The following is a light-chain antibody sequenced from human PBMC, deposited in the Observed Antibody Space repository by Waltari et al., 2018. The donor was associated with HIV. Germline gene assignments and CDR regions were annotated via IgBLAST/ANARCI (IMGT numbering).Light chain of an antibody. Sequence: QSALTQPASVSGSPGQSITISCTGTSSDVGGYNYVSWYQQPPGKAPKLMIYDVRNRPSGVSNRCSGSNSGNTASRTISGLQAEDDADYYCSSYTSSSVVFGGGTKLTVL. CDR2: DVR. V-gene: IGLV2-14*03. CDR1: SSDVGGYNY. J-gene: IGLJ2*01. CDR3: SSYTSSSVV.